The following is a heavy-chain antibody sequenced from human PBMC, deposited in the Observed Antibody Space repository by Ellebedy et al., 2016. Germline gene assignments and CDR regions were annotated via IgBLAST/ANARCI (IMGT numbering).Heavy chain of an antibody. CDR3: ARDGPPRGRYYGDYVNY. CDR1: GFTFSSYG. D-gene: IGHD4-17*01. Sequence: GESLKISXAASGFTFSSYGMHWVRQAPGKGLEWVALMWYDGSNKFHADSVKGRFTISRDNSKNTLYLQMNSLRAEDTAVYYCARDGPPRGRYYGDYVNYWGQGTLVTVSS. J-gene: IGHJ4*02. CDR2: MWYDGSNK. V-gene: IGHV3-33*01.